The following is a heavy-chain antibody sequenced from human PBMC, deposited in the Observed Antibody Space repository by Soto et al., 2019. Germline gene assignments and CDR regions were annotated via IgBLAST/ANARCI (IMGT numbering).Heavy chain of an antibody. D-gene: IGHD3-3*01. Sequence: SETLSLTCAVYGGSFSGYYWSWIRQPPGKGLEWIGEINHSGSTNYNPSLKSRVIISRDNAKNTSFLQMNSLRAEDTAVYYCARENYDFWSGYYLDYWGQGTLVTVSS. V-gene: IGHV4-34*01. CDR3: ARENYDFWSGYYLDY. CDR1: GGSFSGYY. CDR2: INHSGST. J-gene: IGHJ4*02.